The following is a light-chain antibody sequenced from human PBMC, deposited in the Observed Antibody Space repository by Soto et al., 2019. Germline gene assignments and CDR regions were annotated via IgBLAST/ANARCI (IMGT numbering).Light chain of an antibody. CDR1: HSVSSS. Sequence: EIVLTQSPATLSSSPGERATLSCRASHSVSSSLLWYQQKPAQAHMLLIYDASSRATGITDRFSGSESGTDFALDISSLEPEDVAIYYCQPRRNWPLTFGPGTIVDIK. CDR2: DAS. CDR3: QPRRNWPLT. V-gene: IGKV3-11*01. J-gene: IGKJ3*01.